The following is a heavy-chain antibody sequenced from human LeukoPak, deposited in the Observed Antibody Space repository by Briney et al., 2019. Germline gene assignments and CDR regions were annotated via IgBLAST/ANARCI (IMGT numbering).Heavy chain of an antibody. D-gene: IGHD3-22*01. J-gene: IGHJ4*02. Sequence: ASVKVSCKTSGYTFTNFDINWVRQATGQGLEWLGWMNPYTGKTGYAQKFQGRVTFTGDTSIRTAYMEVSSLTSEDTAVYYCARAPSSYYYDSSAYYSDYWGQGTLVTVSS. V-gene: IGHV1-8*03. CDR1: GYTFTNFD. CDR2: MNPYTGKT. CDR3: ARAPSSYYYDSSAYYSDY.